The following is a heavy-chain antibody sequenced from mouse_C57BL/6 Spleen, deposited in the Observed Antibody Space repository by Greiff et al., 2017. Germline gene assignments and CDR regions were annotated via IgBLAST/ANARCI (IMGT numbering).Heavy chain of an antibody. J-gene: IGHJ1*03. CDR2: INPNNGGT. CDR1: GYTFTDYN. CDR3: AREGIYYDYDGRYFDV. V-gene: IGHV1-18*01. D-gene: IGHD2-4*01. Sequence: EVQLQQSGPELVKPGASVKIPCKASGYTFTDYNMDWVKPSHGKSLEWIGDINPNNGGTIYNQKFKGKATLTVDKSSSTAYMERRSLTSEDTAVYYCAREGIYYDYDGRYFDVWGTGTTVTVSS.